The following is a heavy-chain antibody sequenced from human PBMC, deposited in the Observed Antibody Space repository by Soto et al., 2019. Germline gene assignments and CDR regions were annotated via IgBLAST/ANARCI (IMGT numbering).Heavy chain of an antibody. Sequence: GGSLRLSCAASGFTFSSYSMNWVRQAPGKGLEWVSSISSSSSYIYYADSVKGRFTISRDNAKNSLYLQMNSLRAEDTAVYYCARDRGSGWTLFDYWGQGTLVTVSS. CDR2: ISSSSSYI. J-gene: IGHJ4*02. D-gene: IGHD6-19*01. V-gene: IGHV3-21*01. CDR3: ARDRGSGWTLFDY. CDR1: GFTFSSYS.